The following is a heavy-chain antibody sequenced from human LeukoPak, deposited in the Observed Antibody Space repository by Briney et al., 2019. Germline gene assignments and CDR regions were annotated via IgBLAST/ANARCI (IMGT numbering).Heavy chain of an antibody. CDR1: GGSISSGDYY. CDR3: ARGSMVRGVANFDY. J-gene: IGHJ4*02. D-gene: IGHD3-10*01. CDR2: IYYSGST. V-gene: IGHV4-30-4*01. Sequence: SETLSLTCTVSGGSISSGDYYWSWIRQPPGKGLEWIGYIYYSGSTYYNPSLKSRVTISVDTSKNQFSLKLSSVTAADTAVYYCARGSMVRGVANFDYWGQGTLVTVSS.